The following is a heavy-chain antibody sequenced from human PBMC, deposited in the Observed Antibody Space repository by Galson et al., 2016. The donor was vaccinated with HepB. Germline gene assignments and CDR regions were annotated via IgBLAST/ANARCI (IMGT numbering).Heavy chain of an antibody. CDR1: VFTFNSYS. D-gene: IGHD3-22*01. J-gene: IGHJ2*01. V-gene: IGHV3-48*02. CDR3: ARCRVYYYASNDYYSPYRYWHFDL. CDR2: ISSGSSTI. Sequence: SLRLSCAASVFTFNSYSMNWVRQAPGKGLEWVSYISSGSSTIYYADSVMGRFTISRDNAKNSLYLQMNSLRDEDTAVYYCARCRVYYYASNDYYSPYRYWHFDLWGRGTLVTISA.